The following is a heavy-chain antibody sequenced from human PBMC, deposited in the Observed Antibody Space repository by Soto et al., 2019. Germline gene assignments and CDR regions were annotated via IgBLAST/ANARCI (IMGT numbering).Heavy chain of an antibody. CDR3: ARRHLAVAVSPWFDP. CDR2: IDSTGEK. V-gene: IGHV2-26*01. Sequence: QVTLKESGPVLVKPTETLTLRCTVSGLSITDSEMGVSWIRQPPGQPLEWLAHIDSTGEKSYRTFLKSRLAISNDTSNSQIVLTMTNRDPADTATYYCARRHLAVAVSPWFDPWGQGIPVTVSS. D-gene: IGHD6-19*01. CDR1: GLSITDSEMG. J-gene: IGHJ5*02.